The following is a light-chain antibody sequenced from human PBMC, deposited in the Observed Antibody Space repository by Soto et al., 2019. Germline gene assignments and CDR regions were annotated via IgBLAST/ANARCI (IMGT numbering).Light chain of an antibody. CDR1: QDIRSE. CDR2: GAS. V-gene: IGKV1-6*01. J-gene: IGKJ3*01. CDR3: LQDNNYPRT. Sequence: IQMTQSPSSLSASVGDRVTFICRASQDIRSELSWFQQKPGRPPKLLIYGASILQSGVPSRFSGSGSGTDFTLTIDSLQSEDFATYYFLQDNNYPRTFGPGTKVEVK.